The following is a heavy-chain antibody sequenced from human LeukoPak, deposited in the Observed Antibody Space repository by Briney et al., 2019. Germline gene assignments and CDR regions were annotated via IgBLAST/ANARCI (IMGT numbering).Heavy chain of an antibody. J-gene: IGHJ4*02. V-gene: IGHV3-66*01. CDR3: ARDPPAVLIDTYG. D-gene: IGHD2-8*01. CDR1: GFIVTNNY. Sequence: GGSLRLSCTASGFIVTNNYINWVRQAPGRGLEWVSLVYSGGSAYYADSVKGRFTISRDNSKNMVYLQMNSLRAEDTAMYYCARDPPAVLIDTYGWGQGTLVTVSS. CDR2: VYSGGSA.